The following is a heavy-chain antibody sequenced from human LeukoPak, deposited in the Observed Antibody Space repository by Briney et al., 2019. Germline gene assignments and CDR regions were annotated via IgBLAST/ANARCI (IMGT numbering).Heavy chain of an antibody. Sequence: SETLSLTCTVSGGSISSYYWSWIRQPPGKGPEWIGYIYYSGSTNYNPSLKSRVTISVDTSKNQFSLKLSSVTAADTAVYYCARGRDYYDSSGYLDNWGQGTLVTVSS. D-gene: IGHD3-22*01. CDR2: IYYSGST. CDR3: ARGRDYYDSSGYLDN. CDR1: GGSISSYY. V-gene: IGHV4-59*01. J-gene: IGHJ4*02.